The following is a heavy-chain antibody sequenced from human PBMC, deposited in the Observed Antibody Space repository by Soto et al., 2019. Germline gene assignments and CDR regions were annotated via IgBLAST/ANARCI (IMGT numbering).Heavy chain of an antibody. V-gene: IGHV3-48*02. CDR3: ARPAGRVDSFDD. D-gene: IGHD6-13*01. Sequence: EVQLVESGGGLVQPGGSLRLSCAASGFVFSTYSMNWVRQAPGKGLEWVSYISSSSSTIYYADSVQGRFTISRDNAKNSLYLQVNSLRDEDTAVYYCARPAGRVDSFDDCGKVTLVTVSS. CDR1: GFVFSTYS. CDR2: ISSSSSTI. J-gene: IGHJ4*02.